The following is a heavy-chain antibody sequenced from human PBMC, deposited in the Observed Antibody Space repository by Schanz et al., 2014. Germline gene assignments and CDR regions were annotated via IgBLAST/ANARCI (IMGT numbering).Heavy chain of an antibody. J-gene: IGHJ6*02. D-gene: IGHD3-3*01. CDR3: ASDFWSGYSHYYYGLDV. CDR1: GKRYF. Sequence: QLQLVQSGAEVKKPGASVKISCGTFGKRYFIHWVRQAPGQGLEWMGWINPDSGGTNYAQKFQGGVAMTRDMSINTAYMELSRLRSDDSAVYYCASDFWSGYSHYYYGLDVWGQGTTVTVSS. CDR2: INPDSGGT. V-gene: IGHV1-2*02.